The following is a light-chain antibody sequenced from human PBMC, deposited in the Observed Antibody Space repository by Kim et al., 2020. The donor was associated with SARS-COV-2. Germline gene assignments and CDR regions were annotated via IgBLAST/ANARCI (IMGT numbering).Light chain of an antibody. CDR2: DVS. Sequence: QSITISCTGTSRDVGASNYVSWYQQHPGKAPKLMIYDVSKRPSGVSHRFSGSKSGNTASLTISGLQAEDEADYYCSSYTSSSTLGVFGGGTQLTVL. J-gene: IGLJ3*02. CDR3: SSYTSSSTLGV. V-gene: IGLV2-14*04. CDR1: SRDVGASNY.